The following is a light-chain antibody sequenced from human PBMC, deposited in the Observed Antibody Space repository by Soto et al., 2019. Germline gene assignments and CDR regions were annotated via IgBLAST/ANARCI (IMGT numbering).Light chain of an antibody. Sequence: QSVLTQPPSASGSPGRSVTISCTGTSSDIGGYNYVSWYQQHPGKAPKLMIYEVNKRPSGVPDRFSGSKSGNTASLTVSGLQAEDEADYYFASHAGRKNIIFGGGTKLTVL. CDR3: ASHAGRKNII. CDR2: EVN. CDR1: SSDIGGYNY. J-gene: IGLJ2*01. V-gene: IGLV2-8*01.